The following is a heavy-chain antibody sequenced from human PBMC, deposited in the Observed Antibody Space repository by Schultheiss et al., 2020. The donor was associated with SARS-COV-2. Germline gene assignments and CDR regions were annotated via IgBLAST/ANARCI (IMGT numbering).Heavy chain of an antibody. Sequence: GGSLRLSCAASGFTFSSYGMHWVRQAPGKGLEWVAVISYDGSNKYYADSVKGRFTISRDNSKNTLYLQMNSLRAEDTAVYYCARDDYYYGMDVWGQGTTVTVSS. V-gene: IGHV3-30*03. J-gene: IGHJ6*02. CDR1: GFTFSSYG. CDR3: ARDDYYYGMDV. CDR2: ISYDGSNK.